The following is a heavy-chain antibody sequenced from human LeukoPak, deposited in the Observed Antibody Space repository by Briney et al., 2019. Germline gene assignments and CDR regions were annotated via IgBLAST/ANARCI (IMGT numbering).Heavy chain of an antibody. V-gene: IGHV3-74*01. Sequence: GGSLRLSCAASGFTFSSYWMHWVRQAPGKGLVWVSRINSDGSSTSYADSVKGRFTISRDNAKNSLYLQMNSLRAEDTAVYYCARTDFKMGFDYWGQGTLVTVSS. J-gene: IGHJ4*02. D-gene: IGHD3-3*01. CDR1: GFTFSSYW. CDR2: INSDGSST. CDR3: ARTDFKMGFDY.